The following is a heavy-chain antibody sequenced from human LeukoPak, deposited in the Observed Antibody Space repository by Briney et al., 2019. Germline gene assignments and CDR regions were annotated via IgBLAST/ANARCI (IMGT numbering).Heavy chain of an antibody. D-gene: IGHD4-17*01. V-gene: IGHV1-8*01. J-gene: IGHJ6*02. CDR3: AREVTTVTTDPHYYYYGMDV. CDR1: GYTFTSYD. CDR2: MNPNSGNT. Sequence: ASVKVSCKASGYTFTSYDINRVRQATGQGLEWMGWMNPNSGNTGYAQKFQGRVTMTRNTSISTAYMELSSLRSEDTAVYYCAREVTTVTTDPHYYYYGMDVWGQGTTVTVSS.